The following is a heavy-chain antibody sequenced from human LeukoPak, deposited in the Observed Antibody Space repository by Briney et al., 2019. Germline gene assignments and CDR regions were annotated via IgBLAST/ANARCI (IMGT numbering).Heavy chain of an antibody. J-gene: IGHJ1*01. CDR2: IYYSGST. D-gene: IGHD1-26*01. CDR3: ARGKWEPILFQH. Sequence: SETLSLTCTVSGGSISSSSYYWGWIRQPPGKGLEWIGSIYYSGSTYYNPSLKSRVTISVDTSKNQFSLKLSSVTAADTAVYYCARGKWEPILFQHWGQGTLVTVSS. V-gene: IGHV4-39*01. CDR1: GGSISSSSYY.